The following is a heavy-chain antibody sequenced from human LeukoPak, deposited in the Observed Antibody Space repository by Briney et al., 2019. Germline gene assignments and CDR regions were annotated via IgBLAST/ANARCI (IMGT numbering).Heavy chain of an antibody. CDR2: INPSGGST. D-gene: IGHD3-10*01. Sequence: GASVKVSCKASGYTFTSYYMHWVRQAPGQGLEWMGIINPSGGSTSYAQKLQGRVTMTTDTSTSTAYMALRRLRSDDTAVYYCARSGEYGSESYSFFDYWGQGTLVTVSS. V-gene: IGHV1-46*01. CDR1: GYTFTSYY. J-gene: IGHJ4*02. CDR3: ARSGEYGSESYSFFDY.